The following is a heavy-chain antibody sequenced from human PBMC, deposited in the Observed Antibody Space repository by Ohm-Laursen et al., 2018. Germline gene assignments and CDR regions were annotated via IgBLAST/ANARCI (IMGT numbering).Heavy chain of an antibody. Sequence: SLRLSCAASGFTFSSYAMSWVRQAPGKGLEWVSAIGGNGNPTYYADSVKGRFTTSRDNSKNTLYLQMNSLRAEDTAVYYCASGAKVVAAPIWGQGTLVIVSS. CDR3: ASGAKVVAAPI. CDR1: GFTFSSYA. D-gene: IGHD6-13*01. V-gene: IGHV3-23*01. J-gene: IGHJ4*02. CDR2: IGGNGNPT.